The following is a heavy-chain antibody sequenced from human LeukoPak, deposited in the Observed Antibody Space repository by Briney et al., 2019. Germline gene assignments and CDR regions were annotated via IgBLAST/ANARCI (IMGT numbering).Heavy chain of an antibody. Sequence: ASVKVSCKASGYTFTSYDFNWVRQATGQRPEWMGWMSPNSGNTGYAQKFQDRVTMTRNTSISTAYMELSSLRSDDTAVYYCAGGPPNWGYDYWGPGTLVTVSS. CDR2: MSPNSGNT. CDR1: GYTFTSYD. J-gene: IGHJ4*02. D-gene: IGHD7-27*01. V-gene: IGHV1-8*01. CDR3: AGGPPNWGYDY.